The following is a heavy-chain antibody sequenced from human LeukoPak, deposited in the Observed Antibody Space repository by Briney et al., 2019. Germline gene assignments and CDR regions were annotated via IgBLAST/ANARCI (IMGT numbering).Heavy chain of an antibody. V-gene: IGHV4-59*08. Sequence: SETLSLTCTVSGGSISSYYWSWIRQPPGKGLEWIGYIYYSGSTNYNPSLKSRVTISVDTSKNQFSLKLSSVTAADTAVYYCARHLDTAMVQFDYWGQGTLVTVSS. D-gene: IGHD5-18*01. CDR1: GGSISSYY. CDR2: IYYSGST. CDR3: ARHLDTAMVQFDY. J-gene: IGHJ4*02.